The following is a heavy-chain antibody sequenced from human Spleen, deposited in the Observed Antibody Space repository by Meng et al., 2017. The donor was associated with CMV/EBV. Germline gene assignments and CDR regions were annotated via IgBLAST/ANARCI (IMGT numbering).Heavy chain of an antibody. V-gene: IGHV3-7*01. D-gene: IGHD2-8*02. CDR1: GFTLSSYW. Sequence: LRDSCAAYGFTLSSYWLTWVRQAPGKGLEWVANIKPDGSEKNYVDSVKGRFTISRDNAKNSLYLQMNNLRAEDTAVFYCARAGYCDYWGQGTLVTVSS. CDR3: ARAGYCDY. CDR2: IKPDGSEK. J-gene: IGHJ4*02.